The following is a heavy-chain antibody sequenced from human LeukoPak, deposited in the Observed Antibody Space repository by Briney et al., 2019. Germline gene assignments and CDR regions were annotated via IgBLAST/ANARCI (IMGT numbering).Heavy chain of an antibody. CDR1: GFTFTTHG. Sequence: GGSLRLSCAASGFTFTTHGFRWVRQAPGRGLEWVAAISYGGDNKHFADCVKGRSTISRDNSKNTVYLQMDSLRAEDTAVYYCARDITGYYSFDYWGQGTLVTVSS. D-gene: IGHD3-22*01. CDR3: ARDITGYYSFDY. V-gene: IGHV3-30-3*01. CDR2: ISYGGDNK. J-gene: IGHJ4*02.